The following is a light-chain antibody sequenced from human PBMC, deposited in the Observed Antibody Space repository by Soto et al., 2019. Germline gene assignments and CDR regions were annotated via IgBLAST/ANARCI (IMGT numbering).Light chain of an antibody. CDR3: LQDNSAPFT. J-gene: IGKJ2*01. CDR2: AAS. Sequence: AIQMTQSPSSLSASVGDRVTITCRASQGIRNYLAWYQQKPGEAPKLLIYAASTLQSGVPSRFSGSGSGTDFTLTISSLQPEDVATYYCLQDNSAPFTFGPGTKVEIK. CDR1: QGIRNY. V-gene: IGKV1-6*01.